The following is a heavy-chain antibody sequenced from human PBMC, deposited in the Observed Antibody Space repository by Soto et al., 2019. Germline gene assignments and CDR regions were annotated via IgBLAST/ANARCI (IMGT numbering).Heavy chain of an antibody. Sequence: SETLSLTCAVYGGSFSSYHWSWIRQTPGKGLEWIGEINHLTTTNYNPSLKSRVIISLDTPKNQFSLKLSSVTAADTAVYYCARGYDTALAPIFWGQGILVTVSS. V-gene: IGHV4-34*01. CDR3: ARGYDTALAPIF. D-gene: IGHD5-18*01. CDR2: INHLTTT. J-gene: IGHJ4*02. CDR1: GGSFSSYH.